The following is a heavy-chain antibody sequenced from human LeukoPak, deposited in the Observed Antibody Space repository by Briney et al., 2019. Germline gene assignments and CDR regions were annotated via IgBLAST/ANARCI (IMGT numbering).Heavy chain of an antibody. CDR3: ARIDQREWLVLT. J-gene: IGHJ4*02. D-gene: IGHD6-19*01. V-gene: IGHV4-39*07. CDR2: IYYSGST. CDR1: GGSISSSSYY. Sequence: SETLSLTCTVSGGSISSSSYYWGWIRQPPGKGLEWIGSIYYSGSTYYSPSLKSRVTISVDTSKNQFSLKLSSVTAADTAVYYCARIDQREWLVLTWGQGTLVTVSS.